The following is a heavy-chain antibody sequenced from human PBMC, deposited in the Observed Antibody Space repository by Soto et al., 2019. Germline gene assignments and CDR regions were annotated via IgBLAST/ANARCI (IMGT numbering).Heavy chain of an antibody. CDR1: GGSISSYY. CDR3: ARTVTRNRQFDY. Sequence: PSETLSLTCTVSGGSISSYYWSWIRQPPGKGLEWIGYIYYSGSTNYNPSLKSRVTISVDTSKNQFSLKLGSVTAADTAVYYCARTVTRNRQFDYWGQGTLVTVSS. J-gene: IGHJ4*02. D-gene: IGHD4-17*01. V-gene: IGHV4-59*08. CDR2: IYYSGST.